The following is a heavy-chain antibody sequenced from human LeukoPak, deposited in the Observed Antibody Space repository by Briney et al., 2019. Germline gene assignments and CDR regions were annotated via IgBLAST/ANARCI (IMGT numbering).Heavy chain of an antibody. J-gene: IGHJ4*02. CDR1: GFTFSSYA. CDR2: ISGGVNST. D-gene: IGHD6-13*01. V-gene: IGHV3-23*01. Sequence: QPGGSLRLSCAASGFTFSSYAMSWVRQAPGKGLEWVSAISGGVNSTYYADSVKGRFTISRDNSKNTLDLQMNSLRDEDTAVYYCAREAAAAVYVDYWGQGTLVTVSS. CDR3: AREAAAAVYVDY.